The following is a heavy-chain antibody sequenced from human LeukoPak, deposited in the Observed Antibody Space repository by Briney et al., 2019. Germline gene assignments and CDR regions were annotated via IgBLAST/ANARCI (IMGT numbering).Heavy chain of an antibody. CDR2: IYPGDSDT. J-gene: IGHJ4*02. Sequence: GESLKISCKGSGYSFTSYWIGWVRQMPGKGLEWMGIIYPGDSDTRYSPSFQGQVTISADKSISTAYLQWSSLKASDTAMYYCARRPRFGEFQGLFDYWGQGTLVTVSS. D-gene: IGHD3-10*01. CDR1: GYSFTSYW. V-gene: IGHV5-51*01. CDR3: ARRPRFGEFQGLFDY.